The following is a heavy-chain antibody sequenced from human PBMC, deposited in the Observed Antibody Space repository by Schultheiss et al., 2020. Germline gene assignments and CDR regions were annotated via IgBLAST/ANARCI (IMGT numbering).Heavy chain of an antibody. D-gene: IGHD4-17*01. CDR2: IYYSGST. Sequence: SQTLSLTCTVSGGSISSGYYWGWIRQHPGKGLEWIGYIYYSGSTYYNPSLKSRVTISVDTSKNQFSLKLSSVTAADTAVYYCARGFGDYVSNYLFDYWGQGTLVTVSS. CDR1: GGSISSGYY. V-gene: IGHV4-31*03. J-gene: IGHJ4*02. CDR3: ARGFGDYVSNYLFDY.